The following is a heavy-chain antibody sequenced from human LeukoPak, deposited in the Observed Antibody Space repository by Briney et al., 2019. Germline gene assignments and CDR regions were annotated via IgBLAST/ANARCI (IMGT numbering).Heavy chain of an antibody. D-gene: IGHD3-9*01. V-gene: IGHV3-23*01. CDR2: ISGSGGST. J-gene: IGHJ4*02. CDR1: GFTFSSYA. Sequence: GGSLRLSCAASGFTFSSYAMSWVRQAPGKGLEWVSAISGSGGSTYYADSVKGRFTISRDNSKNTLYLQMNSLRAEDTAVYYCAKAHLHYDILTGSDYWGQGTLVTVPS. CDR3: AKAHLHYDILTGSDY.